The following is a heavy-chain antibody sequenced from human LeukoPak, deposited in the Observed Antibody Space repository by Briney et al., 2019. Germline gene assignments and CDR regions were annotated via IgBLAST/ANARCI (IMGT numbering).Heavy chain of an antibody. Sequence: SGPTLVNPTQTLTLTCTFSGFSLSTSGVGVGWIRQPPGKALEWLALIYWNDDKRNSPSLKSRLTITKDTSKNQVVLTMTNMDPVDTATYYCAHSVFLVEESGYLIDNWFDPWGQGTLVTVSS. V-gene: IGHV2-5*01. CDR1: GFSLSTSGVG. CDR3: AHSVFLVEESGYLIDNWFDP. J-gene: IGHJ5*02. D-gene: IGHD3-22*01. CDR2: IYWNDDK.